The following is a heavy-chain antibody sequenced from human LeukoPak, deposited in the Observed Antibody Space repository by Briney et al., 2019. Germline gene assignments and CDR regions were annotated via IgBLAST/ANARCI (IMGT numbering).Heavy chain of an antibody. J-gene: IGHJ4*02. Sequence: GRSLRLSCAACGFTVSSNYMSWVRQAPGKGLEWVSVIYSGGSTYYADSVKGRFTISRDNSKNTLYLQMNSLRAEDTAVYYCARGVLTTMAVVALDSWGQGTLVTVSS. CDR3: ARGVLTTMAVVALDS. V-gene: IGHV3-66*01. D-gene: IGHD3-22*01. CDR1: GFTVSSNY. CDR2: IYSGGST.